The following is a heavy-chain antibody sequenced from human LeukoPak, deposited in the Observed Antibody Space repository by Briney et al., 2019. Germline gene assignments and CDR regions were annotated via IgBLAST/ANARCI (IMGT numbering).Heavy chain of an antibody. CDR2: ISYDGSNK. D-gene: IGHD2-8*01. J-gene: IGHJ6*02. CDR3: ARGPERTGVGTKYYYDMDV. V-gene: IGHV3-30-3*01. Sequence: GGSLRLSCEASVVPFSSYAMHWVRQAPGKGLEWVAVISYDGSNKYYADSVKGRFTISRDNSKNTLYLQMNSLRAEDTAVYYCARGPERTGVGTKYYYDMDVWGQGTTVTVSS. CDR1: VVPFSSYA.